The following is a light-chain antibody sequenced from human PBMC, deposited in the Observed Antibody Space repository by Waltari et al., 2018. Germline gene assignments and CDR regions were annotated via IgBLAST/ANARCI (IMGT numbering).Light chain of an antibody. V-gene: IGKV3-11*01. CDR1: QSIGSH. CDR3: QQRSTWPLT. J-gene: IGKJ4*01. Sequence: EIVLTQSPATLSLSPGERATLSCRASQSIGSHLAWFQQKPGQAPRLLICDASNTATGIPARFSGSGSGTDFTLTISSLEPEDFAVYYCQQRSTWPLTFGGGTKVEIK. CDR2: DAS.